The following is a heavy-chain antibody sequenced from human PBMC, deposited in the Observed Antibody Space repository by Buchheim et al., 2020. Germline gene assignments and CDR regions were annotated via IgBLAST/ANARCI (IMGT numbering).Heavy chain of an antibody. J-gene: IGHJ4*02. CDR1: GFTFSSYW. Sequence: EVQLVESGGGLVQPGGSLRLSCAASGFTFSSYWIHWVRQAPGKGLVWVSRINSEGSSTTYADSVKGRFTISRDNAKTTLYLQMNSLSAGDTAVYYCARGPSGSSLYFFDCWGQGTL. CDR3: ARGPSGSSLYFFDC. D-gene: IGHD1-26*01. CDR2: INSEGSST. V-gene: IGHV3-74*01.